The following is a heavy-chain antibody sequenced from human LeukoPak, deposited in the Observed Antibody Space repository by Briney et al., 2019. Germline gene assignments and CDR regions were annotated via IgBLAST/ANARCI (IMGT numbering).Heavy chain of an antibody. D-gene: IGHD6-19*01. CDR1: GDPLNDNLYY. CDR2: FYSSGST. J-gene: IGHJ4*02. CDR3: VRDGRFDSACFDS. Sequence: SETLSLTCNVSGDPLNDNLYYWGWLRQSPGKGLEWLGSFYSSGSTSSHSSLKSRVTISVDTSRTQLSLKLDSVTDTDTAVYYCVRDGRFDSACFDSWGPGILVAVSS. V-gene: IGHV4-39*07.